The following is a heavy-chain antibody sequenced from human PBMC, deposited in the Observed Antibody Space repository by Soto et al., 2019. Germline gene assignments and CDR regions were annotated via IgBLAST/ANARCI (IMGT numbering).Heavy chain of an antibody. V-gene: IGHV3-13*01. CDR2: IGTLGDT. CDR3: VRGRSFDFASTPPPTFGP. D-gene: IGHD3-9*01. J-gene: IGHJ5*02. CDR1: GFILSTHD. Sequence: QLVASGGGLVQPGGSLRLSCVASGFILSTHDLHWVRDTLGEGLEWVSGIGTLGDTFYGASVKGRFTISRENAKNSLYLQMNSLTVGDTAVYYCVRGRSFDFASTPPPTFGPWGQGTLVTVSS.